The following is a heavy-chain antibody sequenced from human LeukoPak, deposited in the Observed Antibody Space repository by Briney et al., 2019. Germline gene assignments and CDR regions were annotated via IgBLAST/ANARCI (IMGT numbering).Heavy chain of an antibody. V-gene: IGHV3-23*01. CDR2: ISGSGGDT. CDR1: GFTFSNFP. Sequence: GGSLRLSCAASGFTFSNFPMTWVRRAPGKGLESFSSISGSGGDTYYTDSVKGRFTISRDNLNNTLYLQVNSLRAEDTAVYYCAKVGHDSSGYYYYGLDVWGQGTTVTVSS. J-gene: IGHJ6*02. CDR3: AKVGHDSSGYYYYGLDV. D-gene: IGHD3-22*01.